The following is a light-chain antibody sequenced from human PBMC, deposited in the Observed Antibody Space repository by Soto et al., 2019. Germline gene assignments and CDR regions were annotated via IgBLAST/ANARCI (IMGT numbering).Light chain of an antibody. V-gene: IGKV1-39*01. CDR1: QSISSY. CDR3: QQSYSTPRT. J-gene: IGKJ1*01. Sequence: DIQMTQSPSSLSASVGDRVTITCRASQSISSYLNWYQQKPGKAPKLLIHAASSLQGGVPSRFSGSGSGTDFTLTISSLQPEDFATYYCQQSYSTPRTFGQGTKVDIK. CDR2: AAS.